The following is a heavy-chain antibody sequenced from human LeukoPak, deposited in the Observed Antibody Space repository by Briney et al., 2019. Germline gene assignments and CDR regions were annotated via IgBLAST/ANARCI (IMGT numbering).Heavy chain of an antibody. D-gene: IGHD3-10*01. CDR3: ARPYGSGSYFGYFDY. CDR2: ISAYNGNT. J-gene: IGHJ4*02. V-gene: IGHV1-18*04. CDR1: GYTFTSYG. Sequence: ASVKVSCKASGYTFTSYGISWVRQAPGQGLEWMGWISAYNGNTNYAQKLQGRVTMTTDTSTSTAYMELRSLRSDDTAVCYCARPYGSGSYFGYFDYWGQGTLVTVSS.